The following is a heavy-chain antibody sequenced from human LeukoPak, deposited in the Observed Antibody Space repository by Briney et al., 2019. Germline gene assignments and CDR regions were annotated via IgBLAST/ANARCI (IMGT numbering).Heavy chain of an antibody. CDR3: AKSQEDDSSGYYYSNFDY. D-gene: IGHD3-22*01. J-gene: IGHJ4*02. V-gene: IGHV3-23*01. Sequence: LTGGSLRLSCAASGFTFSSYAMSWVRQAPGKGLEWVSANSGSSGATYCADSVKGRFTISRDISKNTLYLQMNSLRAEDTAIYYCAKSQEDDSSGYYYSNFDYWGQGTLVTVSS. CDR1: GFTFSSYA. CDR2: NSGSSGAT.